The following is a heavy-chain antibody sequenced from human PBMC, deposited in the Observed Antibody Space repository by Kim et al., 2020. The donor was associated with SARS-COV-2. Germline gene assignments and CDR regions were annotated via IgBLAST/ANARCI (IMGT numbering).Heavy chain of an antibody. J-gene: IGHJ3*02. CDR2: IYHSGST. Sequence: SETLSLTCAVSGGSISSSNWWSWVRQPPGKGLEWIGEIYHSGSTNYNPSLKSRVTISVDKSKNQFSLKLSSVTAADTAVYYCARDRRRITMIVVVITPCALDIWGQGTMVTVSS. D-gene: IGHD3-22*01. V-gene: IGHV4-4*02. CDR3: ARDRRRITMIVVVITPCALDI. CDR1: GGSISSSNW.